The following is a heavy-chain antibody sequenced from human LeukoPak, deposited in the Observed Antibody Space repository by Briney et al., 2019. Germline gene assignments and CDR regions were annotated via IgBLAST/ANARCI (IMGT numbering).Heavy chain of an antibody. CDR1: GGSFSGYY. CDR3: ARGSAYALDY. J-gene: IGHJ4*02. Sequence: PSETLSLTCAVSGGSFSGYYWSWIRQPPGKGLEWIGEINHSGSTNYNPPLKSRVTISVDTSKNQFSLKLSSVTAADTAVYYCARGSAYALDYWGQGTLVTVSS. V-gene: IGHV4-34*01. D-gene: IGHD4-17*01. CDR2: INHSGST.